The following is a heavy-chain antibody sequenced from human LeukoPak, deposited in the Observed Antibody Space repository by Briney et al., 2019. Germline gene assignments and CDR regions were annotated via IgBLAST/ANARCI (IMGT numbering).Heavy chain of an antibody. D-gene: IGHD3-3*01. Sequence: GGSLRLSCAASGFTFSSYLMHWVRQAPGKGLVWVSRINSDGSSTSYADSVKGRFTISRDNAKNTLYLQMNSLRAEDTAVYYCARAPDFWSGYDYYYYMDVWGKGTTVTVSS. CDR2: INSDGSST. V-gene: IGHV3-74*01. CDR3: ARAPDFWSGYDYYYYMDV. J-gene: IGHJ6*03. CDR1: GFTFSSYL.